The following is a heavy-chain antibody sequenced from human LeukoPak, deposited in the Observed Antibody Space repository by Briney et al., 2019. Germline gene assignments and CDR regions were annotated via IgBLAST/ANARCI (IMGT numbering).Heavy chain of an antibody. D-gene: IGHD4-23*01. CDR1: GGSIRANSYY. J-gene: IGHJ4*02. CDR3: ARHPRDDYGGFGLDS. Sequence: SETLSLTCTVSGGSIRANSYYWAWIRQPPRKGLEWIGTLYYNGSTYLNPSLKSRVTISVDTSRNHFSLSLKPVTAADTATYYCARHPRDDYGGFGLDSWGQGILVSVYS. CDR2: LYYNGST. V-gene: IGHV4-39*01.